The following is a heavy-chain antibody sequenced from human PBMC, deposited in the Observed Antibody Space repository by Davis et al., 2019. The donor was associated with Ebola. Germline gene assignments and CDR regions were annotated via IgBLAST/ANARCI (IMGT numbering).Heavy chain of an antibody. CDR2: ISSSSSYT. J-gene: IGHJ6*02. D-gene: IGHD6-19*01. CDR3: ARALISSLGRMDV. V-gene: IGHV3-11*06. Sequence: GESLKISCAASGFTFSDYYMSWIRQAPGKGLEWVSYISSSSSYTNYADSVKGRFTISRDNAKNSLYLQMNSLRAEDTAVYYCARALISSLGRMDVWGQGTTVTVSS. CDR1: GFTFSDYY.